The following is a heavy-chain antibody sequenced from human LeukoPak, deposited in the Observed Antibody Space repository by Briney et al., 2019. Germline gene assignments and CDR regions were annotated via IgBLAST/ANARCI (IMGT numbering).Heavy chain of an antibody. CDR1: GGSISSGGYS. J-gene: IGHJ4*02. D-gene: IGHD4-17*01. CDR2: IYHSGST. Sequence: SQTLSLTCAVSGGSISSGGYSWSWIRQPPGKGLEWIGYIYHSGSTYYNPSLKSRVTISVDRSKNQFSLKLSSVTAADTAVYYCATVGSVAYWGQGTLVTVSS. V-gene: IGHV4-30-2*01. CDR3: ATVGSVAY.